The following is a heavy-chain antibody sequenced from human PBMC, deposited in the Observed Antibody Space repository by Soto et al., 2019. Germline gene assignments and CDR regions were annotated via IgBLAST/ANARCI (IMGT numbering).Heavy chain of an antibody. V-gene: IGHV6-1*01. CDR3: ARVEGRAAAGNYYYYYMDV. D-gene: IGHD6-13*01. CDR2: TYYRSKWYN. Sequence: SPTLSLTCAISGDSVSSNSAAWNWIRQSPSRGLEWLGRTYYRSKWYNDYAVSVKRRITINPDTSKNQFSLQLNSVTPEDTAVYYCARVEGRAAAGNYYYYYMDVWGKGTTVTVSS. CDR1: GDSVSSNSAA. J-gene: IGHJ6*03.